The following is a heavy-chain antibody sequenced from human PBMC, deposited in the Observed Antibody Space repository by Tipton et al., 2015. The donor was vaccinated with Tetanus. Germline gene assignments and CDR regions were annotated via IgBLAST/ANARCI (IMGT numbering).Heavy chain of an antibody. V-gene: IGHV4-61*08. D-gene: IGHD3-3*01. CDR2: ISDSWAT. CDR3: ARANYDSFKKGPFDS. Sequence: TLSLTCTVSGASLRGGDYHWSWIRQPPGKGLEWLAYISDSWATNSHYYLKSRITITRDTSRNKLSLTLTSVTAADTSVYYCARANYDSFKKGPFDSWGQGSLVIVSS. J-gene: IGHJ4*02. CDR1: GASLRGGDYH.